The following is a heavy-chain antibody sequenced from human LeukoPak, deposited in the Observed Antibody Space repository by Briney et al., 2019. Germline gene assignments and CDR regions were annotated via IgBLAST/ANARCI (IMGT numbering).Heavy chain of an antibody. J-gene: IGHJ3*02. CDR1: GCTFTSYD. Sequence: ASVKVSCKASGCTFTSYDINWVRQATGQGLEWMGWMNPNSGNTGYAQKFQGRVTITRNTSISTAYMELSSLRSEDTAVYYCARGTVTTLDAFDIWGQGTMVTVSS. V-gene: IGHV1-8*03. D-gene: IGHD4-17*01. CDR2: MNPNSGNT. CDR3: ARGTVTTLDAFDI.